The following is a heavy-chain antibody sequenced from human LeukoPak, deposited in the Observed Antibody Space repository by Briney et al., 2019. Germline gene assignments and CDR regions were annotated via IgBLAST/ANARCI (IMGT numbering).Heavy chain of an antibody. V-gene: IGHV3-49*04. Sequence: GGSLRLSCTASGFTFGDYAMSWVRQAPGKGLEWVGFIRSKAYGGTTEYAASVKGRFTISRDDSKSIAYLQMNSLKTEDTAVYYCTRDFGSCSSKRGEYYYYGMDVWGQGTTVTVSS. CDR1: GFTFGDYA. CDR2: IRSKAYGGTT. D-gene: IGHD6-13*01. J-gene: IGHJ6*02. CDR3: TRDFGSCSSKRGEYYYYGMDV.